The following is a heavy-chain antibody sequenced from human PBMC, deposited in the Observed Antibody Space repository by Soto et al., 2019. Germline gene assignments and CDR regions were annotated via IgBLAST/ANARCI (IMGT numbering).Heavy chain of an antibody. J-gene: IGHJ6*02. Sequence: PGGSLRLSCAASGFTFNLFTFHWVRQAPGRGLEWVAVVSHVGDNKFYADSVKGRFTISRDNSKNTLYLQMNSLRVDDTALYYCARGNMDVWGQGTTVTVS. V-gene: IGHV3-30-3*01. CDR1: GFTFNLFT. CDR3: ARGNMDV. CDR2: VSHVGDNK.